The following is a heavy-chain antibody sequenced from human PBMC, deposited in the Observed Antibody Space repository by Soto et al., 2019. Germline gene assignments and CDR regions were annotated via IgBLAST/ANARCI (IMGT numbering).Heavy chain of an antibody. CDR3: ASAFGGWPPDS. Sequence: PSETLSLTCAVSGGSISSSNWWSWVRQPPGKGLEWIGEIYHSGSTNYNPSLKSRVTISLDKSKNQFSLKLSSVTAADTAVYYCASAFGGWPPDSWGPGSLVTVSS. CDR2: IYHSGST. V-gene: IGHV4-4*02. CDR1: GGSISSSNW. D-gene: IGHD6-19*01. J-gene: IGHJ4*02.